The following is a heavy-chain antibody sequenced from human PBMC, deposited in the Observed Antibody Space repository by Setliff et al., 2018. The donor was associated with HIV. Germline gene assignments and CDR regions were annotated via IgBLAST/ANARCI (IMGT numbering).Heavy chain of an antibody. V-gene: IGHV1-2*06. J-gene: IGHJ4*02. CDR3: ARKHEIEGVVTKIAFEL. CDR1: GHTFTGYY. Sequence: ASVKVSCKTSGHTFTGYYMHWVRQAPGEGLEWMGQINPNSGGTEYAPKVQGRVIISMDTSTSTTYMDLPRLTTDDTAIYFCARKHEIEGVVTKIAFELWGQGTLVTVSS. CDR2: INPNSGGT. D-gene: IGHD3-10*01.